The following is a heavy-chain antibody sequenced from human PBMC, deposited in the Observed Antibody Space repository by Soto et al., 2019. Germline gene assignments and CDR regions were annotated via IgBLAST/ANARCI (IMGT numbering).Heavy chain of an antibody. Sequence: ASVKVSCKASGYTFTRYAMHWVRQAPGQRLEWMGWINAGNGSTKYSQKFQGRVIITRDTSASTAYMELSSLRSEDTAVYYCARGEFLSYDDYWGQGTLVTVSS. CDR2: INAGNGST. V-gene: IGHV1-3*01. J-gene: IGHJ4*02. CDR1: GYTFTRYA. CDR3: ARGEFLSYDDY. D-gene: IGHD3-16*01.